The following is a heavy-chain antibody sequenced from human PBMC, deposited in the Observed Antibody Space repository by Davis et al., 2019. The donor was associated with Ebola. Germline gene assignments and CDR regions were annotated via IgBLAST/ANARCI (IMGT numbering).Heavy chain of an antibody. CDR1: GYTFTSYG. J-gene: IGHJ3*02. CDR3: ATENIGAFDI. Sequence: AASVKVSCKASGYTFTSYGISWVRQAPGQGLEWMGWISAYNGNTNYAQKLQGRVTITTDTSTSTAYMELRSLRSDDTAVYYCATENIGAFDIWGQGTMVTVSS. CDR2: ISAYNGNT. V-gene: IGHV1-18*01.